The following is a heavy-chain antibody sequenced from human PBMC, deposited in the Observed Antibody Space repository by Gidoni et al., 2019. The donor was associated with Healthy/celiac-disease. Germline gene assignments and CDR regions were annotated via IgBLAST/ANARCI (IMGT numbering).Heavy chain of an antibody. V-gene: IGHV1-18*04. CDR2: ISAYNGNT. J-gene: IGHJ4*02. CDR3: ARSPHITMVRGVTDFDY. Sequence: QAQLVQSGAEVKKPGASVKVSCKAAGYTFTSDGISWVRQAPGHGLELMGWISAYNGNTNYAQKLQGRVTMTTDTSTSTAYMELRSLRSDDTAVYYCARSPHITMVRGVTDFDYWGQGTLVTVSS. CDR1: GYTFTSDG. D-gene: IGHD3-10*01.